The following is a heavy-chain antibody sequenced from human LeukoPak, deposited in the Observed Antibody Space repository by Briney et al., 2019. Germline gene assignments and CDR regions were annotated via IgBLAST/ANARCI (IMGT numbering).Heavy chain of an antibody. J-gene: IGHJ4*02. CDR2: INYSGRT. CDR1: DDSISNNRYF. CDR3: ARDIDDVGALLDF. V-gene: IGHV4-39*07. D-gene: IGHD1-26*01. Sequence: SETLSLTCTISDDSISNNRYFWAWIRQPPGKGLEWIGSINYSGRTYYNPSLKSRLTMSVDTPKRQFSLTLISVTAADTALYYCARDIDDVGALLDFWGQGTLVTVSS.